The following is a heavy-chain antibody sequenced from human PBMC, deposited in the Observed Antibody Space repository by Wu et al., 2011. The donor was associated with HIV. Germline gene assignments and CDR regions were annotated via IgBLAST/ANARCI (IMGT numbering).Heavy chain of an antibody. CDR3: ARGEMTTIEPRDAFDI. V-gene: IGHV1-69*06. CDR1: GGTFSSYA. D-gene: IGHD5-24*01. Sequence: QVQLVQSGAEVKKPGSSVKVSCKASGGTFSSYAISWVRQAPGQGLEWMGGIIPIFSTANYAQKFQARVTLTRDTSTSTVYMDLSSLRSDDTAVYYCARGEMTTIEPRDAFDIWGQGTMVTVSS. J-gene: IGHJ3*02. CDR2: IIPIFSTA.